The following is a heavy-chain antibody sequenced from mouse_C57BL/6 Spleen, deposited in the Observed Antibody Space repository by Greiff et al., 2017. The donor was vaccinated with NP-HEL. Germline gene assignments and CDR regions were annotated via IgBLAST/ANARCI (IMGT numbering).Heavy chain of an antibody. D-gene: IGHD1-1*01. Sequence: QVQLQQSGAELVRPGTSVKMSCKASGYTFTNYWIGWAKQRPGHGLEWIGDIYPGGGYTNYNEKFKGKATLTADKSSSTAYMQFSILTSEDSAIYYCATYGSSPWFAYWGQGTLVTVSA. J-gene: IGHJ3*01. CDR3: ATYGSSPWFAY. CDR2: IYPGGGYT. V-gene: IGHV1-63*01. CDR1: GYTFTNYW.